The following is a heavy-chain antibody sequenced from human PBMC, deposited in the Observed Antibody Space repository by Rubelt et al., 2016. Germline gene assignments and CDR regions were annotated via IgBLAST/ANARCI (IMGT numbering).Heavy chain of an antibody. CDR3: ASAVVYQNQGNFQH. J-gene: IGHJ1*01. D-gene: IGHD1-14*01. Sequence: QVQLVQSGAEVKKPGSSVKVSCKASGGTFSSYAISWVRQAPGQGLEWMGGIIPIFGTANYAQKFQGRVTITADESTSTAYMERSSLRSEDTAVYYCASAVVYQNQGNFQHWGQGTLVTVSS. V-gene: IGHV1-69*01. CDR1: GGTFSSYA. CDR2: IIPIFGTA.